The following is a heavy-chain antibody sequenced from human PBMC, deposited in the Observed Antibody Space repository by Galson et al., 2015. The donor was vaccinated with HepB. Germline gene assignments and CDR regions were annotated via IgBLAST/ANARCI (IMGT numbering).Heavy chain of an antibody. CDR3: AGQRGGYYYDSSGYYYED. D-gene: IGHD3-22*01. V-gene: IGHV1-3*01. CDR1: GYTFTSYA. CDR2: INAGNGNT. J-gene: IGHJ4*02. Sequence: SVKVSCKASGYTFTSYAMHWVRQAPGQRLEWMGWINAGNGNTKYSQKFQGRVTITRDTSASTAYMELSSLRSEDTAVYYCAGQRGGYYYDSSGYYYEDWGQGTLVTVSS.